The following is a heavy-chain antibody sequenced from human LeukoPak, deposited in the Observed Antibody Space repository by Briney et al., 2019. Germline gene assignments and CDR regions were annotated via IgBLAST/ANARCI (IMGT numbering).Heavy chain of an antibody. J-gene: IGHJ4*02. CDR3: ARGGNSFDY. V-gene: IGHV4-30-4*01. CDR1: GGSISSGDYY. CDR2: IYDSGST. D-gene: IGHD2-15*01. Sequence: SETLSLTCTVSGGSISSGDYYWSWIRQPPGKGLEWIGYIYDSGSTYYNPSLKSRVIISVDTSKNQFSLKLSSVTAADTAVYYCARGGNSFDYWGQGTLVSVSS.